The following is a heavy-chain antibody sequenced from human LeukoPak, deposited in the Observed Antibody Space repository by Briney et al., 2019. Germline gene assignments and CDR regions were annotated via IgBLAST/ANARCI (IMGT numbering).Heavy chain of an antibody. CDR3: ARDPGIEQQLVYYY. D-gene: IGHD6-13*01. V-gene: IGHV1-69*04. CDR2: IIPILGIA. CDR1: GGTFSSYA. Sequence: GASVKVSCKASGGTFSSYAISWVRQAPGQGLEWMGRIIPILGIANYAQEFQGRVTITADKSTSTAYMELSSLRSEDTAVYYCARDPGIEQQLVYYYWGQGTLVTVSS. J-gene: IGHJ4*02.